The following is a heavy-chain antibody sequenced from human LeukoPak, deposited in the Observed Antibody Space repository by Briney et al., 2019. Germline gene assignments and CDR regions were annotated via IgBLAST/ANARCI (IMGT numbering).Heavy chain of an antibody. CDR2: IYHSGST. CDR1: GGSISSGGYS. V-gene: IGHV4-30-2*01. CDR3: ARVVCSSTSCYFDY. J-gene: IGHJ4*02. D-gene: IGHD2-2*01. Sequence: PSETLSLTCTVSGGSISSGGYSWSWIRQPPGKGLEWIGYIYHSGSTYYNPSLKSRVTISVDRSKNQFSLKLSSVTAADTAVYYCARVVCSSTSCYFDYWGQGTLVTVSS.